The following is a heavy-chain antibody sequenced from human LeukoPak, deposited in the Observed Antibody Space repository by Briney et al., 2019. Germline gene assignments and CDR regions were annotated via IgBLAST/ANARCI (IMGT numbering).Heavy chain of an antibody. CDR2: ISAYNGNT. J-gene: IGHJ4*02. CDR1: GYTFTSYG. V-gene: IGHV1-18*01. D-gene: IGHD4-17*01. CDR3: ARDSGQIGPMTTLTEIDY. Sequence: ASVKVSCKASGYTFTSYGISWVRQAPGQGLEWMGWISAYNGNTNYAQKLQGRVTMTTDTSTSTAYMELRSLRSDDTAVYYCARDSGQIGPMTTLTEIDYWGQGTLVTVSS.